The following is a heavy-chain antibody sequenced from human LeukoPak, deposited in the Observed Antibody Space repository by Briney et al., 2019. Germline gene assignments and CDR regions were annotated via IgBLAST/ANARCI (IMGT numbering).Heavy chain of an antibody. J-gene: IGHJ4*02. Sequence: GGSLRLSCAASGFTVSSNYMSWVRQAPGKGLEWVAVIWFDGSNKYYADSVKGRFTISRDQSKNTVYLQMNSLRADDTAVYYCARLGSGWAIDYWGQGTLVTVSS. D-gene: IGHD6-19*01. CDR1: GFTVSSNY. CDR2: IWFDGSNK. CDR3: ARLGSGWAIDY. V-gene: IGHV3-33*08.